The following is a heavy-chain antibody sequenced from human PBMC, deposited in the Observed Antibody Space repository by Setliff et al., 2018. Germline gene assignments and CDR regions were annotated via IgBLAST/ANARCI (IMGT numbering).Heavy chain of an antibody. CDR2: ISSSSSTI. CDR1: GFTFSSYS. CDR3: ARDRGSGSYFLRYFDY. D-gene: IGHD1-26*01. J-gene: IGHJ4*02. Sequence: PGESLKISCAASGFTFSSYSMNWVRQAPGKGLEWVSYISSSSSTIYYADSVKGRFTISRDNAKNSLYLQMNSLRAEDTAVYYCARDRGSGSYFLRYFDYWSQGTLVTVSS. V-gene: IGHV3-48*01.